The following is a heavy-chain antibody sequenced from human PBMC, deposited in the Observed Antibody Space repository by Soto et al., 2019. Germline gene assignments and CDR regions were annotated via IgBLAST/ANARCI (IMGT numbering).Heavy chain of an antibody. CDR3: AKDQSPSDGVIPFDY. V-gene: IGHV3-23*01. CDR2: ISGSGGST. J-gene: IGHJ4*02. D-gene: IGHD3-22*01. Sequence: PGGSLRLSCAASGFTFSSYAMSWVRQAPGKGLEWVSAISGSGGSTYYADSVKGRFTISRDNSKNTLYLQLNSLRAEDTAVYYCAKDQSPSDGVIPFDYWGQGTLVTVSS. CDR1: GFTFSSYA.